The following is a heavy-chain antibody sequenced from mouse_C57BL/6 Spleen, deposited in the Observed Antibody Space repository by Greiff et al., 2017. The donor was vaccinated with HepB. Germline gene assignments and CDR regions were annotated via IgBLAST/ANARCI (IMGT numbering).Heavy chain of an antibody. CDR3: ASSNYYGSSPYYAMDY. CDR1: GFNIKDYY. CDR2: IDPEDGET. D-gene: IGHD1-1*01. V-gene: IGHV14-2*01. Sequence: EVKLQESGAELVKPGASVKLSCTASGFNIKDYYMHWVKQRTEQGLEWIGRIDPEDGETKYDPKFQGKATITADTSSNTAYLQLSSLTSEDTAVYYCASSNYYGSSPYYAMDYWGQGTSVTVSS. J-gene: IGHJ4*01.